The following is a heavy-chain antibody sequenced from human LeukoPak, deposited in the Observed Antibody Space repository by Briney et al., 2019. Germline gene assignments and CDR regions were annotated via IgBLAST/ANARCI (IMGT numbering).Heavy chain of an antibody. J-gene: IGHJ4*02. Sequence: GGSLRLSCAASGLTFSSYSMNWVRQAPGKGLEWVSYISSSSSTIYYADSVKGRFTISRDNAKNSLCLQMNSLRDEDTAVYYCARAGGSGSYYKGVYFDYWGQGTLVTVSS. CDR3: ARAGGSGSYYKGVYFDY. CDR1: GLTFSSYS. V-gene: IGHV3-48*02. CDR2: ISSSSSTI. D-gene: IGHD3-10*01.